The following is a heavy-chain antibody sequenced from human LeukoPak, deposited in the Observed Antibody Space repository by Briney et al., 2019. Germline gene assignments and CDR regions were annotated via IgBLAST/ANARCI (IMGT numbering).Heavy chain of an antibody. D-gene: IGHD4-11*01. J-gene: IGHJ4*02. CDR2: INNDGTET. Sequence: GGSLRLSCAASGFTFRNNWMHWVRQAPGKGLVWVSRINNDGTETTYADSVRGRFTISRDNAKNTLYLQMNSLKTEDTAVYYCARIIGYSNQFDYWGQGPLVTVSS. V-gene: IGHV3-74*01. CDR1: GFTFRNNW. CDR3: ARIIGYSNQFDY.